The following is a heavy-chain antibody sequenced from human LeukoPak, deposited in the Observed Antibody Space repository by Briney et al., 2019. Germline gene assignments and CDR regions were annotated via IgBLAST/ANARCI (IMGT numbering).Heavy chain of an antibody. V-gene: IGHV3-30*02. CDR3: AKAARGAVAGYY. J-gene: IGHJ4*02. CDR2: IRYDGSNK. Sequence: GGSLRLSCAASEFTFSSYGMHWVRQAPGKGLEWVAFIRYDGSNKYYADSVKGRFTISRDNSKNTLYLQMNSLRAEDTAVYYCAKAARGAVAGYYWGQGTLVTVSS. D-gene: IGHD6-19*01. CDR1: EFTFSSYG.